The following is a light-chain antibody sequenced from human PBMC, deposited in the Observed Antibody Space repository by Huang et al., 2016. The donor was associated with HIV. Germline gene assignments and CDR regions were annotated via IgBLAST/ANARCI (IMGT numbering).Light chain of an antibody. Sequence: EIVMTQSPATLSVSPGERTTLSCRASRSVSGNLAWYQQKPGQAPRLLIYGASTRTTGIPARFSSSGSGTEFPLTISSLQSEDFAVYYCQQYDNWLTFGGGTKVEIK. V-gene: IGKV3-15*01. J-gene: IGKJ4*01. CDR2: GAS. CDR1: RSVSGN. CDR3: QQYDNWLT.